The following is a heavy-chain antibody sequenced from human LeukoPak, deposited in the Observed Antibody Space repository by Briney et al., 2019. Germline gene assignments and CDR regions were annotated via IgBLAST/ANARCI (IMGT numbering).Heavy chain of an antibody. CDR3: ARGSSSYGTNFDY. J-gene: IGHJ4*02. D-gene: IGHD1-26*01. Sequence: HSETLSLTCAVYGGSFSGYYWSWIRQPPGKGLEWIGEINHSGSTNYNPSLKSRVTISVDTSKNQFSLKLSSVTAADTAVYYCARGSSSYGTNFDYWGQGTLVTVSS. V-gene: IGHV4-34*01. CDR1: GGSFSGYY. CDR2: INHSGST.